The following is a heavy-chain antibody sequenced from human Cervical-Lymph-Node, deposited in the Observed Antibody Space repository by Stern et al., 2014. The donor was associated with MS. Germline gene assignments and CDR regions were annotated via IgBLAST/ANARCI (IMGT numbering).Heavy chain of an antibody. CDR1: GFDLNRFG. J-gene: IGHJ4*02. CDR2: ISGYNDDR. CDR3: ARVNSVVGATDFDL. D-gene: IGHD2-15*01. V-gene: IGHV1-18*01. Sequence: VQLVESGGELKRPGAWVKGSCKASGFDLNRFGIFWVRQDPGHTLELVGGISGYNDDRHAAQRFQDRVTVSADTSTSTVYMELRELTSGDTAVYYCARVNSVVGATDFDLWGQGTLVTVSS.